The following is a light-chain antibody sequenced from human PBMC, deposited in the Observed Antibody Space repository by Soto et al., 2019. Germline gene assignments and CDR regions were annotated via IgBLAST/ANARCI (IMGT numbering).Light chain of an antibody. V-gene: IGKV3-15*01. CDR2: GVS. CDR1: QSVSSN. Sequence: EIVMTQSPATLSVSPGERATLTCRASQSVSSNLAWYQQKPVQAPRLHISGVSTRATGIPARFHGRWSGTEFTLTISSLQSEDFAVYYCQQYYNWPPWTFRQGTMGEIK. CDR3: QQYYNWPPWT. J-gene: IGKJ1*01.